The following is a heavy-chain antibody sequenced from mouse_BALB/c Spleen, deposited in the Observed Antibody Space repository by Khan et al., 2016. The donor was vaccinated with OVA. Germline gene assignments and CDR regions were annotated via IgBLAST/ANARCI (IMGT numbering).Heavy chain of an antibody. J-gene: IGHJ2*01. D-gene: IGHD3-1*01. CDR2: TYPGGGYT. Sequence: QVQLQQSGAELVRPGTSVKMSCKAAGYTFTNYWIGWVKQRPGHGLEWIGDTYPGGGYTNYNEKFKGKATLTADTSSRTAYMQLRGLTSEDSAIYYCARRGAARATGDYFGFWGQGTTLTVSA. CDR3: ARRGAARATGDYFGF. V-gene: IGHV1-63*02. CDR1: GYTFTNYW.